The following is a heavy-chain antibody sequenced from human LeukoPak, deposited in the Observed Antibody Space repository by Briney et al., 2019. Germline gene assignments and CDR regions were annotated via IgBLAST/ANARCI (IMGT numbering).Heavy chain of an antibody. CDR2: ISGSGGST. D-gene: IGHD3-22*01. V-gene: IGHV3-23*01. Sequence: GGSLRLSCAASGFTFSSYAMSWVRQAPGKGLEWVSAISGSGGSTYYADSAKGRFTISRDNSKNTLYLQMNSLRAEDTAVYYCARVVYYYDSSGYLFDYWGQGTLVTVSS. J-gene: IGHJ4*02. CDR1: GFTFSSYA. CDR3: ARVVYYYDSSGYLFDY.